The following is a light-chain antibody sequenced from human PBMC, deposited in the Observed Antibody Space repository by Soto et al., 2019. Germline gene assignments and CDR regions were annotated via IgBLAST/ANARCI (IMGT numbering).Light chain of an antibody. CDR2: DAS. Sequence: DLQMTPSPSTLSASVGDSVTITSRASQSISSWLAWYQQKPGKAPKLLIYDASSLESGVPSRFSGSGSGTEFTLTISSLQPDDFATYYCQQYNSLGRFGRGTKVDNK. J-gene: IGKJ1*01. CDR3: QQYNSLGR. V-gene: IGKV1-5*01. CDR1: QSISSW.